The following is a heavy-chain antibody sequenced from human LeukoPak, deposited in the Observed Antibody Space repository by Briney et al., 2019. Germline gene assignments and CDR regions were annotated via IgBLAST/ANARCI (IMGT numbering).Heavy chain of an antibody. CDR3: ARVGSLVVVAATRGSSWFDP. V-gene: IGHV4-34*01. Sequence: SETLSLTCAVYGGSFSGYYWSWIRQPPGKGLEWIGEINHSGSTNYNPSLKSRVTISVDTSKNQFSLKLSSVTAADTAVYYCARVGSLVVVAATRGSSWFDPWGQGTLVTVSS. J-gene: IGHJ5*02. CDR2: INHSGST. CDR1: GGSFSGYY. D-gene: IGHD2-15*01.